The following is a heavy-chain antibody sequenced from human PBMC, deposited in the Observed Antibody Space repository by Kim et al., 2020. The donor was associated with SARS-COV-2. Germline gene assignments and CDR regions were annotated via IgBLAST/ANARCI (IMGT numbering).Heavy chain of an antibody. CDR1: GGTFSSYA. D-gene: IGHD6-19*01. CDR2: IIPIFGTA. V-gene: IGHV1-69*13. J-gene: IGHJ4*02. CDR3: ASLGSHVGYSSGWPADY. Sequence: SVKVSCKASGGTFSSYAISWVRQAPGQGLEWMGGIIPIFGTANYAQKFQGRVTITADESTSTAYMELSSLRSEDTAVYYCASLGSHVGYSSGWPADYWGQGTLVTVSS.